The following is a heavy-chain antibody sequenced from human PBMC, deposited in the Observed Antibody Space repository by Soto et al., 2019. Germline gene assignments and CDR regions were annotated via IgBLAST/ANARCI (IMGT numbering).Heavy chain of an antibody. CDR1: GGTFSSYT. CDR2: IIPILGIA. J-gene: IGHJ4*02. V-gene: IGHV1-69*02. CDR3: ARPSSSSRYYFDY. D-gene: IGHD6-6*01. Sequence: ASVKVSCKASGGTFSSYTISWVRQAPGQGLEWMGRIIPILGIANYAQKFQGRVTITADKSTSTAYMELSSLRSEDTAVYYCARPSSSSRYYFDYWGQGTLVTVSS.